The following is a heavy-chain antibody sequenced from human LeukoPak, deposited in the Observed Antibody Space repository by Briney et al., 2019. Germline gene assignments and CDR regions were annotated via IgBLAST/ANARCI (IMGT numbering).Heavy chain of an antibody. CDR1: GFTFSSYA. J-gene: IGHJ4*02. D-gene: IGHD2-8*01. Sequence: PGGSLRLSCAASGFTFSSYAMNWVRQAPGKGLEWVSAISGGGGSTYYADSVKGRFTISRDNSKNTLYLQMNSLRAEDTAVYSCAKDRIVLTVYAFDSWGQGNLVTVSS. V-gene: IGHV3-23*01. CDR2: ISGGGGST. CDR3: AKDRIVLTVYAFDS.